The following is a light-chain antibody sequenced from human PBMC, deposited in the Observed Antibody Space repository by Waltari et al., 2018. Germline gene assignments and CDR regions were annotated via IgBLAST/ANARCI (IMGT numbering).Light chain of an antibody. CDR2: AAS. CDR3: QQGYNTPWT. V-gene: IGKV1-12*01. CDR1: QGISSW. J-gene: IGKJ1*01. Sequence: DIQMTQSPSSLSASVGDKVTITCRASQGISSWLAWYQQKPGKAPKLLIYAASSLQSGVPSRFSGSGSGTDYTLTISSLQPEDVATYYCQQGYNTPWTFGQGTKVEIK.